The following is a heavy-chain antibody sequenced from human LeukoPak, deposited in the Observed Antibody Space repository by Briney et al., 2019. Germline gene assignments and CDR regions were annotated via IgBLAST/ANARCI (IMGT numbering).Heavy chain of an antibody. CDR3: AKGDQWQDAFDI. Sequence: GGSLRLSCAASGFTFSSYSMNWVRQAPGKGLEWVSSISSSSSYIYYADSVKGRFTISRDNAKNSLYLQMNSLRAEDTALYYCAKGDQWQDAFDIWGQGTMVTVSS. CDR1: GFTFSSYS. D-gene: IGHD6-19*01. J-gene: IGHJ3*02. V-gene: IGHV3-21*04. CDR2: ISSSSSYI.